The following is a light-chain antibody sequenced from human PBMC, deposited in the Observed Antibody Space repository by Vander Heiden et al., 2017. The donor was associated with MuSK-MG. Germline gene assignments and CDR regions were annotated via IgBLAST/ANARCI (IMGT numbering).Light chain of an antibody. V-gene: IGKV3D-20*01. CDR2: DAS. CDR1: QSVSRNY. Sequence: EIVLTQSPATLSLSPGERATLSCGASQSVSRNYLAWYQQKPGRAPRLLIYDASIRATGIPDRIRGSGSGTDFTLTISRLEPEDVGVYYCQQYDNSAPTFGGGTKVEIK. CDR3: QQYDNSAPT. J-gene: IGKJ4*01.